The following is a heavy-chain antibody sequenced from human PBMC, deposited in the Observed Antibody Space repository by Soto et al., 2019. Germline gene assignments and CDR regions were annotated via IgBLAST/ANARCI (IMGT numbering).Heavy chain of an antibody. CDR1: GLTLSSYW. CDR2: IKKDGSER. CDR3: AAGIGYLFDY. J-gene: IGHJ4*02. V-gene: IGHV3-7*03. D-gene: IGHD5-12*01. Sequence: EVDLVESVGDLVQPGGSLRLSCEASGLTLSSYWMNWVRQAPGKGLEWVAIIKKDGSERHYVDSVKGRFTISRDNARNSLYLHMNDPRAEDTAVYYCAAGIGYLFDYWGRGTLVTVSS.